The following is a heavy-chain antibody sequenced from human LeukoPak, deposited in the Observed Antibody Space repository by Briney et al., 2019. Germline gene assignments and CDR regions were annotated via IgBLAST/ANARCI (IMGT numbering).Heavy chain of an antibody. D-gene: IGHD5-18*01. V-gene: IGHV5-51*01. CDR2: IYPCDSGT. Sequence: GESLQISCKGSGSIFTSYWIGWVRQMPGKGLEWMGIIYPCDSGTRYSPSFQGQVTISADKSISTAYLRWSRLKASDTAMYYCARSERGYSYGTFDYWGQGTLVTVSS. CDR3: ARSERGYSYGTFDY. J-gene: IGHJ4*02. CDR1: GSIFTSYW.